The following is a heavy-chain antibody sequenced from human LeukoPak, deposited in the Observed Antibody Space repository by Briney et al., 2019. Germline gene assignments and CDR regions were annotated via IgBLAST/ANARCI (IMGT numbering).Heavy chain of an antibody. Sequence: GGSLRLSCAASGFTFSSYSMSWVRQAPGKGLEWVSSISSSSSYIYYADSVKGRFTISRDNAKNSLYLQMNSLRAEDTAVYYCARDGTFWSGYSDYWGQGTLVTVSS. V-gene: IGHV3-21*01. D-gene: IGHD3-3*01. CDR3: ARDGTFWSGYSDY. CDR1: GFTFSSYS. CDR2: ISSSSSYI. J-gene: IGHJ4*02.